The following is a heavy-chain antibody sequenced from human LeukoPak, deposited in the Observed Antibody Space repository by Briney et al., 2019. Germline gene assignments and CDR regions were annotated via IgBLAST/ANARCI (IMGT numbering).Heavy chain of an antibody. Sequence: GGSLRFSCAASGFTFSSYAMSWVRQAPGKGLEWVSAISGSGGSTYYADSVKGRFTISRDNSKNTLYLQMNSLRAEDTAVYYCAKSFTVTNWFDPWGQGTLVTVSS. V-gene: IGHV3-23*01. CDR3: AKSFTVTNWFDP. J-gene: IGHJ5*02. D-gene: IGHD4-17*01. CDR1: GFTFSSYA. CDR2: ISGSGGST.